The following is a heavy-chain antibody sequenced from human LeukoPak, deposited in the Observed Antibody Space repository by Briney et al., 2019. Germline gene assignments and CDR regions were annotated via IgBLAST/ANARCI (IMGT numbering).Heavy chain of an antibody. V-gene: IGHV3-30-3*01. Sequence: PGGSLRLFCAASGFTFSSYAMHWVRQAPGKGLEWGAVISYDGSNKYYADSVKGRFTISRDNSKNTLYLQMNSLRAEDTAVYYCARDRGSGWYGYYFDYWGQGTLVTVSS. CDR1: GFTFSSYA. J-gene: IGHJ4*02. CDR2: ISYDGSNK. D-gene: IGHD6-19*01. CDR3: ARDRGSGWYGYYFDY.